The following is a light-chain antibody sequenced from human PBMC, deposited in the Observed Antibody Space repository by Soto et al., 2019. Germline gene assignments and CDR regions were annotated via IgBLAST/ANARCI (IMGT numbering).Light chain of an antibody. J-gene: IGKJ2*01. CDR1: QSVSSK. Sequence: EIVMTQSPATLSVSPGERATLSCRASQSVSSKLAWYQQKPGQAPRLLIYDASTRATGIPARFSGSGSGTEFTLTISSLQSEDFADYYCQQYNNWPPVYTFGQGTKLESK. V-gene: IGKV3D-15*01. CDR2: DAS. CDR3: QQYNNWPPVYT.